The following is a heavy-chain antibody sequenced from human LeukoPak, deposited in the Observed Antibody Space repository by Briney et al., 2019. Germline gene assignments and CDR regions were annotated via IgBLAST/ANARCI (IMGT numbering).Heavy chain of an antibody. CDR3: ARVVGGWTVDY. Sequence: ASVKVSCKASGYTFTGYYMHWVRQAPGQGLEWMGWINPNSGGTNYAQKFQGWVTMTRDTSISTAYMELSRLRSEDTAVYYCARVVGGWTVDYWGQGTLVTVSS. V-gene: IGHV1-2*04. J-gene: IGHJ4*02. CDR1: GYTFTGYY. D-gene: IGHD1-26*01. CDR2: INPNSGGT.